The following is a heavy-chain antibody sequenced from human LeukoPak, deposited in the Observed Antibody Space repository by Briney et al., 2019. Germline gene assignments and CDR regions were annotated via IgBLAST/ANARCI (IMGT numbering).Heavy chain of an antibody. V-gene: IGHV1-69*13. D-gene: IGHD2-15*01. CDR3: ARDWALNCSGGSCYSGMFDY. Sequence: ASVKVSCKASGGTVTTYTLTWVRQAPGQGLEWMGGIIPIFGTPNYAQKFQGRVTITADESTSTAYMELSSLRSEDTAVYYCARDWALNCSGGSCYSGMFDYWGQGTLVTVSS. J-gene: IGHJ4*02. CDR1: GGTVTTYT. CDR2: IIPIFGTP.